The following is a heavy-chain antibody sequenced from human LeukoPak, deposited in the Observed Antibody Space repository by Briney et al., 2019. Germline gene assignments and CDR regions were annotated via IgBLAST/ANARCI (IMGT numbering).Heavy chain of an antibody. V-gene: IGHV4-61*02. J-gene: IGHJ4*02. CDR3: AREENGDPYYFDY. Sequence: SETLSLTCTVSGGSISSGSYCWSWIRQPAGKGLEWIGRIYTSGSTNYNPSLKSRVTISVDTSKNQFSLKLSSVTAADTAVYYCAREENGDPYYFDYWGQGTLVTVSS. CDR1: GGSISSGSYC. CDR2: IYTSGST.